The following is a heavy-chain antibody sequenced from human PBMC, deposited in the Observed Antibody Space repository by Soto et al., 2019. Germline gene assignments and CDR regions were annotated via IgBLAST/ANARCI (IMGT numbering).Heavy chain of an antibody. CDR2: ISSSSSAI. D-gene: IGHD3-10*01. J-gene: IGHJ5*02. CDR3: AREGVTMVRGVTHNWFDP. V-gene: IGHV3-48*01. Sequence: EVQLGESWGGWVQPGGCLRLSRAASGFTISSYVMNWVLQAPGKGLDRVSYISSSSSAIYYADFVKGRFTISRDNAKNSLYLKMNSLRAEDTAVYYCAREGVTMVRGVTHNWFDPWGQGTLVTVSS. CDR1: GFTISSYV.